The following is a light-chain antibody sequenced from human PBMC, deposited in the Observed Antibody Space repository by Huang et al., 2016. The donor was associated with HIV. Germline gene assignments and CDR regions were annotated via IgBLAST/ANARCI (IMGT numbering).Light chain of an antibody. CDR2: AAS. V-gene: IGKV1-6*01. Sequence: AIQVTQSPSSLSASVGDRVTITCRASQGIRNDLGWYQQKPGKAPKLLIYAASSLQSGVPSRVSGSGSGTDFTLTISSLQPEDFATYYCLQDYTYPRTFGQGTKVEIK. J-gene: IGKJ1*01. CDR3: LQDYTYPRT. CDR1: QGIRND.